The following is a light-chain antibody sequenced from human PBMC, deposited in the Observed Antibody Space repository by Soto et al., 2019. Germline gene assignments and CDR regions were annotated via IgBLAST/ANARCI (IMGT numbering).Light chain of an antibody. J-gene: IGKJ5*01. CDR2: GTS. CDR3: QRYGSSPLIT. Sequence: ETVLTQSPGTLSLSPGERSTLSCMAIQSVSSSSLAWYQQRPGQAPRLLIYGTSSRATGIPDRFSGSGSGTDFTLTISRLEPEDFAVYFCQRYGSSPLITFGQGTRLEI. V-gene: IGKV3-20*01. CDR1: QSVSSSS.